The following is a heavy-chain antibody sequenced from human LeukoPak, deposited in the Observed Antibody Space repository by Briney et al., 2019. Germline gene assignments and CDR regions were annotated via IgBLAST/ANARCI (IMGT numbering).Heavy chain of an antibody. V-gene: IGHV3-7*01. Sequence: PGGSLRLSCAASGFTFSSYWMSWVRQAPGKGLEWVANIKQDGSEKYYVDSVKGRFTISRDNAKNSLYLQMNSLRAEDTAVYYCARGPSPSNYDPRGYYYYMDVWGKGTTVTVSS. D-gene: IGHD4-11*01. CDR2: IKQDGSEK. CDR1: GFTFSSYW. CDR3: ARGPSPSNYDPRGYYYYMDV. J-gene: IGHJ6*03.